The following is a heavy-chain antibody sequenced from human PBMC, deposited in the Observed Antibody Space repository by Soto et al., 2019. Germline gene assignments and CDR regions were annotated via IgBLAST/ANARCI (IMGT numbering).Heavy chain of an antibody. CDR3: ARDPRAVGSSRYSYFDL. CDR2: IYYNGNT. Sequence: QVQLQESGPGLVKPSQTLSLTCSVSGGSITSDGYYWSWIRQHPGKGLEWIGYIYYNGNTYYNPSLKSRVAISVDTSKKQFSLKLSSVTAADTAVYYCARDPRAVGSSRYSYFDLWGRGTLVTVSS. D-gene: IGHD6-13*01. V-gene: IGHV4-31*03. CDR1: GGSITSDGYY. J-gene: IGHJ2*01.